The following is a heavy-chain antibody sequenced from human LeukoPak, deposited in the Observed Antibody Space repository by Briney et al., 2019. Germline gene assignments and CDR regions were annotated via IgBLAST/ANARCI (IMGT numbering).Heavy chain of an antibody. D-gene: IGHD3-22*01. CDR2: IKQDGSEK. CDR3: ARDRLSGLGYDDSSGYYPDY. CDR1: GFRFISYW. Sequence: GGSLRLSCAASGFRFISYWMTWVRQAPGNGLEWVANIKQDGSEKYYVDSVKGRFTISRDNSKNTLYLQMNSLRAEDTAVYYCARDRLSGLGYDDSSGYYPDYWGQGTLVTVSS. V-gene: IGHV3-7*01. J-gene: IGHJ4*02.